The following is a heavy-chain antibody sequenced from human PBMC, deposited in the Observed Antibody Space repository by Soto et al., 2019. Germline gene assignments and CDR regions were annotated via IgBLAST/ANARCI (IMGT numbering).Heavy chain of an antibody. CDR2: FDPEDGET. Sequence: QVQLVQSGAEVKKPGASVKVSCKVSGYTLTELSMHWVRQAPGKGLEWMGGFDPEDGETIYAQKFQGRVTMTQDTSTDAAYMELSRLRSEDTAVYYCATGLTLSAGMDVWGQGTTVTGSS. J-gene: IGHJ6*02. V-gene: IGHV1-24*01. CDR1: GYTLTELS. D-gene: IGHD3-3*01. CDR3: ATGLTLSAGMDV.